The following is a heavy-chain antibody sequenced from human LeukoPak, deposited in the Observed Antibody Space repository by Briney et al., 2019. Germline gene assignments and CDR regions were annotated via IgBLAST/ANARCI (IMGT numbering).Heavy chain of an antibody. CDR2: ISYDGSNK. CDR3: ARDGIRGVPLQHFDY. Sequence: PGRSLRLSCAASGFTFSSYAMHWVRQAPGKGLEWVAVISYDGSNKYYADSVKGRFTISRDNSKNTLYLQMNSLRAEDTAVYYCARDGIRGVPLQHFDYWGQGTLVTVSS. D-gene: IGHD3-10*01. V-gene: IGHV3-30-3*01. J-gene: IGHJ4*02. CDR1: GFTFSSYA.